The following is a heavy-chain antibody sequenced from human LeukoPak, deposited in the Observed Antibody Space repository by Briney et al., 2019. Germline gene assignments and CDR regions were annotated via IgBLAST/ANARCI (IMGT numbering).Heavy chain of an antibody. Sequence: GGSLRLSCAASGFTFSSYWMSWVRQAPGKGLEWVANIKQDGSEKYYVDSVKGRFTISRDNAKNSLYLQMNSLRAEDTAVYYCARDTGYSSDWYDVVYYFDYWGQGTLVTVSS. CDR1: GFTFSSYW. V-gene: IGHV3-7*01. J-gene: IGHJ4*02. CDR3: ARDTGYSSDWYDVVYYFDY. D-gene: IGHD6-19*01. CDR2: IKQDGSEK.